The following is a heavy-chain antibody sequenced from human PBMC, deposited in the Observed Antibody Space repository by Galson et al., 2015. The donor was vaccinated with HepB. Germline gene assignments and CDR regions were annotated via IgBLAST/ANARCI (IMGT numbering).Heavy chain of an antibody. CDR1: GFTFSDYA. V-gene: IGHV3-48*02. Sequence: SLRLSCAASGFTFSDYAMNWVRQAPGKGPEWVSYISRTTTTTSYADSVKGRFTISRDNAKNSLYLQMNSLRDEDTAVYYCARDRASFYDILTGYNPPYYFDYWGQGTLVIVSS. D-gene: IGHD3-9*01. CDR3: ARDRASFYDILTGYNPPYYFDY. CDR2: ISRTTTTT. J-gene: IGHJ4*02.